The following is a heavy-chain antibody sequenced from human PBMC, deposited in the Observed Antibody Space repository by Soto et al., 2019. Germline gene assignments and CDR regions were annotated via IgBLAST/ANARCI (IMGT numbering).Heavy chain of an antibody. CDR3: AKDGSTVTTNYHYAMDV. J-gene: IGHJ6*02. CDR1: GFTFSSYG. CDR2: ISYDGSNK. D-gene: IGHD4-17*01. V-gene: IGHV3-30*18. Sequence: GGSLRLSCAASGFTFSSYGMHWVRQAPGKGLEWVAVISYDGSNKYYADSVKGRFTISRDNSKNTLYLQMNSLRAEDTAVYYCAKDGSTVTTNYHYAMDVWGQGTTVTVSS.